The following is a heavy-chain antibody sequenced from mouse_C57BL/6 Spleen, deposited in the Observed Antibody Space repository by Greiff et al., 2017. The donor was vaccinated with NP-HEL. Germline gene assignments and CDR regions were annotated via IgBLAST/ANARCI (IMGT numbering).Heavy chain of an antibody. Sequence: LVESGAELVRPGTSVKMSCKASGYTFTNYWIGWAKQRPGHGLEWIGDIYPGGGYTNYNEKFKGKATLTADKSSSTAYMQFSSLTSEDSAIYYCAREVLRSLDYWGQGTTLTVSS. V-gene: IGHV1-63*01. CDR1: GYTFTNYW. CDR2: IYPGGGYT. J-gene: IGHJ2*01. CDR3: AREVLRSLDY. D-gene: IGHD1-1*01.